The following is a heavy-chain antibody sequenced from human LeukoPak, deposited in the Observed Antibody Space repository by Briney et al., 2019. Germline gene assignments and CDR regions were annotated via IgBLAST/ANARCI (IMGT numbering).Heavy chain of an antibody. J-gene: IGHJ4*02. D-gene: IGHD2-2*02. CDR1: GGTFSSYA. Sequence: SVTVSCMASGGTFSSYAISWVRQAPGQGREWMGGIIPIFGTENYAQTFQGRVTITTDESTSTAYMELSSLRSEDTAVYYCATSAPNLGYCSSTSCYTLDYWGQGTLVTVSS. CDR2: IIPIFGTE. CDR3: ATSAPNLGYCSSTSCYTLDY. V-gene: IGHV1-69*05.